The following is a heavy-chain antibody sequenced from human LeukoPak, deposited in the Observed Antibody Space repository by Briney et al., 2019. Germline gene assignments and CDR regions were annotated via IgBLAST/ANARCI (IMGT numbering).Heavy chain of an antibody. CDR1: GFTLSSFR. CDR2: ISDDGSNT. V-gene: IGHV3-30*18. J-gene: IGHJ2*01. Sequence: PGRSLRHFCSVSGFTLSSFRTHWVRQAPGKGLEWVAVISDDGSNTYYADSVKGRFTISRDNSKNTLYLQLNSLRTEDTAVYYCAKDADTATMIYRYFDLFRGGTLVTVSS. D-gene: IGHD5-18*01. CDR3: AKDADTATMIYRYFDL.